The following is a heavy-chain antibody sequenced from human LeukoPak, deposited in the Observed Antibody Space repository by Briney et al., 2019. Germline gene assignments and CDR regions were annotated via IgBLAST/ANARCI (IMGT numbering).Heavy chain of an antibody. CDR2: ISYDGSNK. V-gene: IGHV3-30*03. CDR1: GFPFTNYW. J-gene: IGHJ6*02. CDR3: ARGVRYQLPLYYYYGMDV. Sequence: GGSLRLSCATSGFPFTNYWMTWVRQAPGKGLEWVAVISYDGSNKYYADSVKGRFTISRDNSKNTLYLQMNSLRAEDTAVYYCARGVRYQLPLYYYYGMDVWGQGTTVTVSS. D-gene: IGHD2-2*01.